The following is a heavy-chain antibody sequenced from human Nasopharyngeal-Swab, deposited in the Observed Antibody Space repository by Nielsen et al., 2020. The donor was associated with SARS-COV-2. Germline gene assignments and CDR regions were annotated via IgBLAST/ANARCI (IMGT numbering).Heavy chain of an antibody. D-gene: IGHD1-7*01. J-gene: IGHJ6*02. Sequence: GGSLRLSCAASGFTFSSYGMHWVRQAPGKGLEWVAVISYDGSNKYYADSVKGRFTISRDNSKNTLYLQMNSLRAEDTAVYYCVRGDFGNYECGMDVWGQGTTVTVSS. V-gene: IGHV3-30*03. CDR2: ISYDGSNK. CDR1: GFTFSSYG. CDR3: VRGDFGNYECGMDV.